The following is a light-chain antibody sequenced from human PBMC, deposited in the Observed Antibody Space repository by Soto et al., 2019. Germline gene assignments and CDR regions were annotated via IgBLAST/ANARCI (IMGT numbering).Light chain of an antibody. CDR2: GAS. J-gene: IGKJ4*01. V-gene: IGKV1-9*01. Sequence: IQLTQSPSFLSASVGDIGTITCLASQGISSYLAWYQQKPGKPPKLLIYGASTLQSDVPSRFSGSGSGTEFTLTVSSLQAEDSATYYCQQFNDYPLTFGGGAKVDIK. CDR3: QQFNDYPLT. CDR1: QGISSY.